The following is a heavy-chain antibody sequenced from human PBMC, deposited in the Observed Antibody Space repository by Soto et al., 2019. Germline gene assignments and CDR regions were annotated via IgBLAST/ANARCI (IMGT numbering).Heavy chain of an antibody. D-gene: IGHD6-13*01. J-gene: IGHJ6*02. CDR3: ARGTSSSWYGYYYYGMDV. V-gene: IGHV4-34*01. Sequence: PSETLSLTCAVYGGSFSGYYWSWIRQPPGKGLEWIGEINHSGSTNYNPSLKSRVTISVDTSKNQFSLKLSSVTAADTAVYYCARGTSSSWYGYYYYGMDVWGQGTTVTVSS. CDR2: INHSGST. CDR1: GGSFSGYY.